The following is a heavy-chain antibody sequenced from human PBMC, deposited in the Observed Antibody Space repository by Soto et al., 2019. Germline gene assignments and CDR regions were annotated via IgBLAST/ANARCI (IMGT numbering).Heavy chain of an antibody. CDR1: GGSISSYY. CDR3: AKHGYYYGMDV. J-gene: IGHJ6*02. V-gene: IGHV4-59*01. Sequence: SETLSLTCTVSGGSISSYYCSWIRQPPGKGLEWIGSIYYSGSTNYNPSLKSRVTISVDTSKNQFSLKLSSVTAADTAVYYCAKHGYYYGMDVWGQGTTVTVSS. CDR2: IYYSGST.